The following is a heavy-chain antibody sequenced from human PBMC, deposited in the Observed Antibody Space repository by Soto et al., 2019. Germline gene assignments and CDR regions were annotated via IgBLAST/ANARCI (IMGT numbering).Heavy chain of an antibody. Sequence: SETLSLTCTVSGGSISSYYWSWIRQPPGKGLEWIGYIYYSGSTNYNPSLKSRVTISVDTSKNQFSLKLSSVTAADTAVYYCARGSTSSSWSRRNWFDPWGQGTLVTVS. J-gene: IGHJ5*02. CDR1: GGSISSYY. V-gene: IGHV4-59*01. CDR2: IYYSGST. CDR3: ARGSTSSSWSRRNWFDP. D-gene: IGHD6-13*01.